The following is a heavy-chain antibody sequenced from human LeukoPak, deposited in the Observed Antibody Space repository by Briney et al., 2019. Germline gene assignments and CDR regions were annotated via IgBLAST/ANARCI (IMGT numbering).Heavy chain of an antibody. CDR3: LKDRLGTGDY. V-gene: IGHV3-64D*06. Sequence: PGGSLRLSCSASGFTFSSYAMHWVRQAPGKGLEYVSSITSNGDTTYYTDSVKGRFTISRDNSKNTLYLQMSSLRAEDTAVYYCLKDRLGTGDYWGQGTLVSVSP. D-gene: IGHD7-27*01. CDR2: ITSNGDTT. CDR1: GFTFSSYA. J-gene: IGHJ4*02.